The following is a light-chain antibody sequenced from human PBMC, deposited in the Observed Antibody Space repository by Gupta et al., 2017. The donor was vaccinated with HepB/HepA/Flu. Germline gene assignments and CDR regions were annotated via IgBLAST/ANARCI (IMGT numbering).Light chain of an antibody. CDR3: QKYGGSPLFT. CDR1: QTIDNNY. Sequence: EIVLTQSPGTLSLSPGERATLSCRASQTIDNNYVAWYQQRPGQPPRLLIYGASSRATGIPDRFSGGGYGTDFTLTISRREPEDVAMYYCQKYGGSPLFTFGHGTKVDFK. CDR2: GAS. V-gene: IGKV3-20*01. J-gene: IGKJ3*01.